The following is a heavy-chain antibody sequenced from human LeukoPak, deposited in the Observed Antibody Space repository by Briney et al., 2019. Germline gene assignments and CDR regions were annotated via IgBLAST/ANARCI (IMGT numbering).Heavy chain of an antibody. CDR2: ISAYNGNT. CDR3: ARDTRYYDFWSGYSPFDY. CDR1: GYTFTSYG. V-gene: IGHV1-18*01. Sequence: GASVKVSCKASGYTFTSYGISWVRQAPGQGLEWMGWISAYNGNTNYAQKLQVRVTMTTDTSTSTAYMELRSLRSDDTAVYYCARDTRYYDFWSGYSPFDYWGQGTLVTVSS. D-gene: IGHD3-3*01. J-gene: IGHJ4*02.